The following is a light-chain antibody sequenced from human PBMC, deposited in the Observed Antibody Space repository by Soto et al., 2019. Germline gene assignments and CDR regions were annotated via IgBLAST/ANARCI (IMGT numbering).Light chain of an antibody. CDR3: SSYTTTTRL. V-gene: IGLV2-14*01. CDR2: EVS. CDR1: SSDIGSNNY. J-gene: IGLJ3*02. Sequence: QSALTQPASVSGSPGQSITISCTGTSSDIGSNNYVSWFQQRPGKAPTPIIYEVSNRPSGVSTHFSSSKSGNTASLTISGLLPQDEAEYYCSSYTTTTRLFGGGTKLTVL.